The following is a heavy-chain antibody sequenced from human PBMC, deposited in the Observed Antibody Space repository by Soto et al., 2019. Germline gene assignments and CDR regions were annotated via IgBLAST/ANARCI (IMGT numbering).Heavy chain of an antibody. V-gene: IGHV3-23*01. CDR2: ISGSGGST. Sequence: HPGGTLRLSCAASGFTFSSYAMSWVRQAPGKGLEWVSAISGSGGSTYYADSVKGRFTISRDNSKNTLYLQMNSLRAEDTAVYYCAKDGGYDSSGYPDLFDYWGQGTLVTVSS. CDR3: AKDGGYDSSGYPDLFDY. CDR1: GFTFSSYA. D-gene: IGHD3-22*01. J-gene: IGHJ4*02.